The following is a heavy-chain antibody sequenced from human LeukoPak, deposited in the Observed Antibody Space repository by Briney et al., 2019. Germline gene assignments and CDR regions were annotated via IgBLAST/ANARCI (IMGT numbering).Heavy chain of an antibody. CDR1: GYTFTGYY. Sequence: ASVKVSCKASGYTFTGYYMHWVRQAPGQGLEWMGSINPNSGGTNYAQDFQGRVTMTTDTSITTAYMELSRLRSDDTAVYYCARAVADIVVVPAASYYYYYMDVWGKGTTVTVSS. D-gene: IGHD2-2*01. J-gene: IGHJ6*03. V-gene: IGHV1-2*02. CDR2: INPNSGGT. CDR3: ARAVADIVVVPAASYYYYYMDV.